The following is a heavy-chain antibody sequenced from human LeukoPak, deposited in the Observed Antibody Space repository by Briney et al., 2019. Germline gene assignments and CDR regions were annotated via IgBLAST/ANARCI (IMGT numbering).Heavy chain of an antibody. CDR2: ISESGSST. J-gene: IGHJ4*02. V-gene: IGHV3-23*01. Sequence: GGSLRLSCAASGFTFNIYTMSWVRQAPGKGLEWVSAISESGSSTYYADSVKGRFTISRDSSKNTLYLQMNSLRAEDTAVYYCAKDGSWSCTDWGQGALVTVSS. D-gene: IGHD2-8*02. CDR3: AKDGSWSCTD. CDR1: GFTFNIYT.